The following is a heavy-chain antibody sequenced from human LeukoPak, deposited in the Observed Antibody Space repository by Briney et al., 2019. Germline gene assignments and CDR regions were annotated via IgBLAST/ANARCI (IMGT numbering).Heavy chain of an antibody. CDR1: GFTFSSYG. CDR2: ISYDGSNK. J-gene: IGHJ4*02. Sequence: GGSLRLSCAASGFTFSSYGMHWVRQAPGKGLEWVAVISYDGSNKYYADSVKGRFTISRDNSKNTLYLQMNSLRAEDTAVYYCAKDEDRITMISYFVYWGQGTLVTVSS. D-gene: IGHD3-22*01. V-gene: IGHV3-30*18. CDR3: AKDEDRITMISYFVY.